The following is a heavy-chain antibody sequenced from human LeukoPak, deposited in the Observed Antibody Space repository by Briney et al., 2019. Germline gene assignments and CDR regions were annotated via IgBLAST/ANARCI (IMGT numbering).Heavy chain of an antibody. CDR1: GFTFSNYW. V-gene: IGHV3-7*01. CDR2: IKQDGGEK. Sequence: GGSLRLSCAASGFTFSNYWMNWVRQAPGKGLEWVADIKQDGGEKSYVDSVKGRFTISRDNAKNSLHLQMNSLRAEDTAVYYCARDRGGSARHGFDAFDIWGQGTMVTVSS. CDR3: ARDRGGSARHGFDAFDI. D-gene: IGHD3-10*01. J-gene: IGHJ3*02.